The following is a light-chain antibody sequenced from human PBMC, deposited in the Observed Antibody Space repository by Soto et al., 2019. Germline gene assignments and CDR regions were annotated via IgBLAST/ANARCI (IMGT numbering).Light chain of an antibody. Sequence: SYELTQPPSVSVSPGQTASITCSGDKLWNKYACWYQQKPGQSPVLVIYQDIKRPSGIPERFSGSNSGNTATLTISGTQAMDEADYYCQAWDSSTVVFGGGTKLTVL. J-gene: IGLJ2*01. CDR3: QAWDSSTVV. V-gene: IGLV3-1*01. CDR2: QDI. CDR1: KLWNKY.